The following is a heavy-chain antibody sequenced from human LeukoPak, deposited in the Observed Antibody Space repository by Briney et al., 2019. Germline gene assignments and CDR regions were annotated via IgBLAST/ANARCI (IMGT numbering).Heavy chain of an antibody. CDR2: IYSAGSI. V-gene: IGHV3-53*05. J-gene: IGHJ5*02. D-gene: IGHD3-9*01. CDR1: GFTVSSNS. CDR3: ARAYYDILTGYYFADP. Sequence: PGGSLRLSCTVSGFTVSSNSMSWVRQAPGKGLEWVSFIYSAGSIYYSDSVKGRFTISIDNSKNTLYLQMNSLRAEDTAVYYCARAYYDILTGYYFADPWGQGTLVTVSS.